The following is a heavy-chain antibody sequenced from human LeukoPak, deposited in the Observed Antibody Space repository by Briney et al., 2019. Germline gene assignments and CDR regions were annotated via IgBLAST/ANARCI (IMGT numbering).Heavy chain of an antibody. CDR2: ISWNSGSI. J-gene: IGHJ4*02. Sequence: GGSLRLSCAASGFTFDDYAMHWVRQAPGKGLEWVSGISWNSGSIGYVDSVKGRFTISRDNAKNSLYLQMNSLRAEDTALYYCAKVRSGYYYNYFDYWGQGTLVTVSS. CDR1: GFTFDDYA. CDR3: AKVRSGYYYNYFDY. D-gene: IGHD3-22*01. V-gene: IGHV3-9*01.